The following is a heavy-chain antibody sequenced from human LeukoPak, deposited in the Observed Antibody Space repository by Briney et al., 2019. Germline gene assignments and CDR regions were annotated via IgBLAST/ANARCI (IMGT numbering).Heavy chain of an antibody. CDR1: GFTFSSSA. CDR3: AKVDYYDSSGYYPFDY. V-gene: IGHV3-23*01. CDR2: ISGSGGST. Sequence: GGSLRLSCAASGFTFSSSAMSWVRQAPGKGLEWVSAISGSGGSTYYADSVKGRFTISRDNSKNTLYLQMNSLRAEDTAVYYCAKVDYYDSSGYYPFDYWGQGTLVTVSS. D-gene: IGHD3-22*01. J-gene: IGHJ4*02.